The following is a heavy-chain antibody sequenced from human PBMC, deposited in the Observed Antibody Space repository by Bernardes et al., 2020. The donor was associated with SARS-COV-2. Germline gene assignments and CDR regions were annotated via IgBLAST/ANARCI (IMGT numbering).Heavy chain of an antibody. V-gene: IGHV4-31*03. CDR3: ARGQIKIWDYFDY. D-gene: IGHD5-18*01. J-gene: IGHJ4*02. CDR1: GGSISSGGYY. CDR2: IYYSGST. Sequence: SETLSLTCTVSGGSISSGGYYWSWIRQHPGKGLEWIGYIYYSGSTYYNPSLKSRVTISVDTSKNQFSLKLSSVTAADTAVYYCARGQIKIWDYFDYWGQGTLVTVSS.